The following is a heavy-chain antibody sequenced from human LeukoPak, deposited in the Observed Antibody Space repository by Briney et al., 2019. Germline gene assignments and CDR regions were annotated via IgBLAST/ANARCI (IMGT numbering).Heavy chain of an antibody. CDR2: ISYDGSNK. V-gene: IGHV3-30-3*01. J-gene: IGHJ1*01. D-gene: IGHD6-19*01. CDR3: ARDLYSSGLEYFQH. Sequence: PGGSLRLSCAASGFTFSSYAMHWVRQAPGEGLEWVAVISYDGSNKYYADSVKGRFTISRDNSKNTLYLQMNSLRAEDTAVYYCARDLYSSGLEYFQHWGQGTLVTVSS. CDR1: GFTFSSYA.